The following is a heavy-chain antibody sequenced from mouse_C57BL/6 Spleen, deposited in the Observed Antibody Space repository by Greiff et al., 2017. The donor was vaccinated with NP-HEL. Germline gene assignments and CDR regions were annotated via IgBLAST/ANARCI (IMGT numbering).Heavy chain of an antibody. CDR1: GYTFTDYY. J-gene: IGHJ3*01. CDR3: ARAEGFYYGYDGAWFAY. V-gene: IGHV1-26*01. CDR2: INPNNGGT. D-gene: IGHD2-2*01. Sequence: EVQLQQSGPELVKPGASVKISCKASGYTFTDYYMNWVKQSHGKSLEWIGDINPNNGGTSYNQKFKGKATLTVDKSSSTAYMELRSLTSEDSAVYYCARAEGFYYGYDGAWFAYWGQGTLVTVSA.